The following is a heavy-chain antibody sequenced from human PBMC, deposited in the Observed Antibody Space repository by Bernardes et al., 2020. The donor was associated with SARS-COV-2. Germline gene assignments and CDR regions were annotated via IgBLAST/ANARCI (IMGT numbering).Heavy chain of an antibody. D-gene: IGHD3-3*01. V-gene: IGHV3-23*01. J-gene: IGHJ4*02. CDR3: AKDDDRPLFGAPGFDS. CDR1: GFTFTKSD. CDR2: LSGSGNTT. Sequence: GSLRLSCAASGFTFTKSDMSWVRQAPGKGLEWVSGLSGSGNTTYYADSVKGRFTISRDNSKNTLFLQMDSLRAEDTAVYYCAKDDDRPLFGAPGFDSWGQGTLVTVSS.